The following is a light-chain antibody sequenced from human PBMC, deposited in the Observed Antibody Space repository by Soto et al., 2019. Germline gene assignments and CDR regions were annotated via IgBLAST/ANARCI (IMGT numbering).Light chain of an antibody. CDR2: GAS. CDR1: QSVIRTY. V-gene: IGKV3-20*01. Sequence: EIVVTQSPATLSASPGERATLSFRSSQSVIRTYLAWYQQKPGKAPRLLIYGASSRATGIPERFSGSGSGTDFTLTISRLEPEDFEVYYCQQYGSSPITFGQGTRLEIK. J-gene: IGKJ5*01. CDR3: QQYGSSPIT.